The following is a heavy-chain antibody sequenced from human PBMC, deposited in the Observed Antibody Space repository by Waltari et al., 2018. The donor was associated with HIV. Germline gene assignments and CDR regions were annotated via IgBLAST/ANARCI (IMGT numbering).Heavy chain of an antibody. Sequence: EVQLVESGGGLVQPGGSLRLSCVASGFPFRSYWSHWVRQGPGRGLVWVSRINNDGSNTNYADSVKGRFTISRDNAKNTLYLQMNSLRAEDTAVYSCVRDYDSSGYYSANWFDPWGQGTLVTVSS. D-gene: IGHD3-22*01. V-gene: IGHV3-74*01. J-gene: IGHJ5*02. CDR1: GFPFRSYW. CDR2: INNDGSNT. CDR3: VRDYDSSGYYSANWFDP.